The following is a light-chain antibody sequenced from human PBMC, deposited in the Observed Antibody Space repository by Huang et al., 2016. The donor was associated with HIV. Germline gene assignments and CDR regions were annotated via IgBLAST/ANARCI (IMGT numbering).Light chain of an antibody. CDR1: QSVRSN. J-gene: IGKJ2*01. CDR3: QYYNNWPIMYT. V-gene: IGKV3-15*01. CDR2: DAS. Sequence: EIVMTQSPATLSVSPGERVTLSCRASQSVRSNLAWYQQKAGQAPRLLIYDASNRATDIPARVSGSGSGTEFTLTISSLQSEDFAVYYCQYYNNWPIMYTFGQGTKLEV.